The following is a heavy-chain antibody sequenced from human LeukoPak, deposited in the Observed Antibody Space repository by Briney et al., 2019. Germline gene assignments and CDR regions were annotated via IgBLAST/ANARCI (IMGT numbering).Heavy chain of an antibody. CDR2: INGDVGQT. V-gene: IGHV1-3*01. Sequence: ASVKVSCKASGHTFTNYAIHWVRQAPGQRLDWMGWINGDVGQTKYSQIFQGRLTITRDTSARTAYMELRSLTSEDTAVYYCVRDPPYYYDGSVYSDFWGQGTLVTVSS. CDR1: GHTFTNYA. CDR3: VRDPPYYYDGSVYSDF. J-gene: IGHJ4*02. D-gene: IGHD3-22*01.